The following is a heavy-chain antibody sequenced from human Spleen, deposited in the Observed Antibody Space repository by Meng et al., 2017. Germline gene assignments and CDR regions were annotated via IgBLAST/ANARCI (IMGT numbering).Heavy chain of an antibody. CDR1: GYTFTAYW. D-gene: IGHD6-13*01. CDR3: VRDEDISAAGKLFGDY. V-gene: IGHV1-2*06. Sequence: ASVKVSCKPSGYTFTAYWLHWVRQAPGQGLDWMGRIDPRSGDTQYAQKFQGRVTMTRDTSISTTYMELSRLRSDDTAVYYCVRDEDISAAGKLFGDYWGQRTLVTVSS. CDR2: IDPRSGDT. J-gene: IGHJ4*02.